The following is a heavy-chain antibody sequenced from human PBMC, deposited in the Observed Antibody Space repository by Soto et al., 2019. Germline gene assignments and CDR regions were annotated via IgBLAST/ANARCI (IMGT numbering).Heavy chain of an antibody. Sequence: QVQLVQSGAEVKKPGSSVKVSCKASGGTFSSYAISWVRQAPGQGLEWMGGIIPIFGTANYAQKFQGRVTVTADKSTSTAYMELSSLRSEDTAVYYCARVKRYRRFWIAVAGTGEGYFDYWGQGTLVTVSS. CDR2: IIPIFGTA. J-gene: IGHJ4*02. CDR1: GGTFSSYA. V-gene: IGHV1-69*06. D-gene: IGHD6-19*01. CDR3: ARVKRYRRFWIAVAGTGEGYFDY.